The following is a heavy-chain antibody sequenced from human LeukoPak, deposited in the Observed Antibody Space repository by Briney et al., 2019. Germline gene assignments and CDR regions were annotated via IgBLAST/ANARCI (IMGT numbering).Heavy chain of an antibody. CDR3: ARGFGVVIQTSYDY. D-gene: IGHD2-21*01. CDR1: GGIFSSYT. CDR2: ISAYNGNT. V-gene: IGHV1-18*04. J-gene: IGHJ4*02. Sequence: ASVKVSCKASGGIFSSYTISWVRQAPGQGLELMGWISAYNGNTNYAQKLQGRVTMTTDTSTSTAYMELRSLRSDDTAVYYCARGFGVVIQTSYDYWGQGTLVTVSS.